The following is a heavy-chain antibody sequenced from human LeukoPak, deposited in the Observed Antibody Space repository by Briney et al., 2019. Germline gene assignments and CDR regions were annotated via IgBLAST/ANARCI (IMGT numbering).Heavy chain of an antibody. CDR3: TTHLWFGGY. D-gene: IGHD3-10*01. Sequence: GGSLRLSCAASVFTFSNACMIGVRQAPGKGLEGVGRIKSKNDGGTTDYAAPVKGRFTISRDDSKNTLYPQMNSLKPEDTAVYYCTTHLWFGGYWGQGTLVTVSS. V-gene: IGHV3-15*01. J-gene: IGHJ4*02. CDR1: VFTFSNAC. CDR2: IKSKNDGGTT.